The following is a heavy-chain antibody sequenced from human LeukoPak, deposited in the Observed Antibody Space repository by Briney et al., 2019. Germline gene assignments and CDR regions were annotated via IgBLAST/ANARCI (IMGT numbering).Heavy chain of an antibody. CDR2: ISAYNGNT. D-gene: IGHD3-3*01. V-gene: IGHV1-18*01. CDR3: ARDAYYDFWSGYSGYYYYYYMDV. CDR1: GGTFSSYA. J-gene: IGHJ6*03. Sequence: ASVKVSCNASGGTFSSYAISWVRQAPGQGLEWMGWISAYNGNTNYAQKLQGRVTMTTDTSTSTAYMELRSLRSDDTAVYYCARDAYYDFWSGYSGYYYYYYMDVWGKGTTVTVSS.